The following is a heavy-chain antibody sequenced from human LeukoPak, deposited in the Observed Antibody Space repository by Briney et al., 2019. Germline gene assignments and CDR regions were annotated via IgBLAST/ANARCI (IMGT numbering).Heavy chain of an antibody. Sequence: GGSLRLSCAASGFTFSSYDMHWVRHATGKGLEWVSAIGTAGDTYYPGSVKGRFTISRENAKNSLYLQMNSLRAEDTAVYYCARTSDYKPGDYWGQGTLVTVSS. D-gene: IGHD3-16*01. CDR3: ARTSDYKPGDY. CDR2: IGTAGDT. V-gene: IGHV3-13*01. J-gene: IGHJ4*02. CDR1: GFTFSSYD.